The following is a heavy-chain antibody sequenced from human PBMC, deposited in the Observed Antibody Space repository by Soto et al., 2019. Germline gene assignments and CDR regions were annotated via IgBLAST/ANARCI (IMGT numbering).Heavy chain of an antibody. J-gene: IGHJ4*02. V-gene: IGHV3-11*01. CDR2: ISPSGTPM. CDR3: ARLGQFDY. Sequence: GGSLRLSCAASGFTFSDYHMTWIRQAPGKGLEWVSYISPSGTPMYYADSVKGRFTISRDNAKNSLYLQMNSRRAEDTAVYYCARLGQFDYWGQGTLVTVSS. CDR1: GFTFSDYH.